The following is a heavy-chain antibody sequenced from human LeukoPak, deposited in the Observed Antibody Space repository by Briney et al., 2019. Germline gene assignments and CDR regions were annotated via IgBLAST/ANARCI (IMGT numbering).Heavy chain of an antibody. J-gene: IGHJ5*02. V-gene: IGHV3-23*01. CDR1: GFTFSSYA. D-gene: IGHD2-2*02. Sequence: GGSLRLSCAASGFTFSSYAMSWVRQAPGKGLEWVSGFGGNGDTTYYADSVKGRFAISRDNSKSTLYLQMNSLRAEDTAMYFCAKASVAIPQYCNSWGQGTLVTVSS. CDR3: AKASVAIPQYCNS. CDR2: FGGNGDTT.